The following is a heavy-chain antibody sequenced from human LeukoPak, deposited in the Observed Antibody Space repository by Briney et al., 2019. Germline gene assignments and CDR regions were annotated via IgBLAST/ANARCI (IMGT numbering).Heavy chain of an antibody. D-gene: IGHD3-10*01. V-gene: IGHV3-48*03. J-gene: IGHJ4*02. Sequence: GGSLRLSCAASGFTFSSYEMNWVRQAPGKGLEWVSYISSSGSTIYYADSVRGRFTISRDNAKNSLYLQMNSLRAEDTAVYYCARPGWFGEYYFDYWGQGTLVTVSS. CDR1: GFTFSSYE. CDR3: ARPGWFGEYYFDY. CDR2: ISSSGSTI.